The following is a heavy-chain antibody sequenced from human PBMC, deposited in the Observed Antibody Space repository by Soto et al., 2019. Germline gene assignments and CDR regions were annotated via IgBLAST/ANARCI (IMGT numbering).Heavy chain of an antibody. J-gene: IGHJ5*02. CDR2: INAGNGNT. Sequence: ASVKVSCKASGYTFTNYAMHWVRQAPGQRLEWMGWINAGNGNTKYSQKFQGWVTMTRDTSISTAYMELSRLRSDDTAVYYCARGARRYNHNWFDPWGQGTLVTVSS. CDR1: GYTFTNYA. D-gene: IGHD1-1*01. V-gene: IGHV1-3*01. CDR3: ARGARRYNHNWFDP.